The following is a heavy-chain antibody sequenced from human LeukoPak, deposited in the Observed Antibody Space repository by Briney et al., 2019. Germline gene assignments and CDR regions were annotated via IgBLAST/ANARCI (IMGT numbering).Heavy chain of an antibody. J-gene: IGHJ4*02. Sequence: GGSLRLSCAASGFTFSSYAMHWVRQAPGKGLEWVAVISYDGSNKYYADSVKGRFTISRDNSKNTLYLQMNSLRAEDTAVYYCARDLLDTAKFDYWGQGTLVSVSA. D-gene: IGHD5-18*01. CDR3: ARDLLDTAKFDY. V-gene: IGHV3-30-3*01. CDR2: ISYDGSNK. CDR1: GFTFSSYA.